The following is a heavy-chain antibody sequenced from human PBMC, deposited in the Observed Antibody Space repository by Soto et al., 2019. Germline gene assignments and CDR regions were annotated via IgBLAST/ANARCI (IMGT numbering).Heavy chain of an antibody. CDR2: MNPNSGNT. CDR3: ARGGVPAAMYYYYFYTLL. Sequence: GASVKVSCKASGYTFTSYDINWVRQATGQGLEWMGWMNPNSGNTGYAQKFQGRVTMTRNTSISTAYMELSSLRSEDTAVYYCARGGVPAAMYYYYFYTLLCGKGTTVTVSS. V-gene: IGHV1-8*01. CDR1: GYTFTSYD. J-gene: IGHJ6*03. D-gene: IGHD2-2*01.